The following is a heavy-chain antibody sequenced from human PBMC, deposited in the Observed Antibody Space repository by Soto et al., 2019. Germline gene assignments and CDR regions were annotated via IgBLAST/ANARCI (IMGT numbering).Heavy chain of an antibody. CDR3: ARVASYYYYYMDV. V-gene: IGHV3-53*04. J-gene: IGHJ6*03. Sequence: GGSLRLSCAASGFTVSSNYMSWVRQAPGKGLEWVSVIYSGGSTYYADSGKGRFTISRHNSKNTLYLQMNSLRAEDTAVYYCARVASYYYYYMDVWGKGTTVTVSS. CDR1: GFTVSSNY. CDR2: IYSGGST.